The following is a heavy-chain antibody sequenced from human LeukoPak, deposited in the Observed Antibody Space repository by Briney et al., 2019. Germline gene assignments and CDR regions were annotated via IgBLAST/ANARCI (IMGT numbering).Heavy chain of an antibody. CDR2: ITSSSNSI. V-gene: IGHV3-11*04. J-gene: IGHJ4*02. CDR3: ARAAYDYVWGSYPPKYFDY. CDR1: GFTFSDYY. D-gene: IGHD3-16*02. Sequence: GGSLRLSCAASGFTFSDYYMSWIRQAPGKGLEWVSYITSSSNSILYADSVKGRFTISRDNAKNSLYLQMNSLRAEDTAVYYCARAAYDYVWGSYPPKYFDYWGQGTLVTVSS.